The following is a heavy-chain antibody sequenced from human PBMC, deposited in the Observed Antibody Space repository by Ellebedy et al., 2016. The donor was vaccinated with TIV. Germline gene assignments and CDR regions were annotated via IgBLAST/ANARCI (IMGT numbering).Heavy chain of an antibody. CDR3: ARSLRYGDYVIDY. V-gene: IGHV4-31*02. CDR2: IYNSGST. D-gene: IGHD4-17*01. J-gene: IGHJ4*02. Sequence: SLTCGGYYWSWIRQHPGKGLEWIGYIYNSGSTYYNPSLKTRVTISLGTSKNQFSLKLSSVKAADTAVYYCARSLRYGDYVIDYWGQGTLVTVSS. CDR1: SLTCGGYY.